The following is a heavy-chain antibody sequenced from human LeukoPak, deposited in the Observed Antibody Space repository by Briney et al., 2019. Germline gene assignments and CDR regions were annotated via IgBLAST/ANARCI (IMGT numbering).Heavy chain of an antibody. J-gene: IGHJ6*02. CDR1: GYTFASYA. D-gene: IGHD2-21*02. CDR3: ARECGGDCLYGMDV. CDR2: INAGNGNT. Sequence: ASVKVSCKASGYTFASYAMHWVRQAPGQRLEWMGWINAGNGNTKYSQKFQGRVTITRDTSASTAYMELSSLRSEDTAVYYCARECGGDCLYGMDVWGQGTTVTVSS. V-gene: IGHV1-3*01.